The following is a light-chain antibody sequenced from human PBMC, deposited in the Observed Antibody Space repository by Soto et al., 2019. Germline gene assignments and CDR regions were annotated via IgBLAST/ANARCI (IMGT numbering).Light chain of an antibody. CDR3: QKRSNRIT. Sequence: ELVLTQSPATLSLSPGEIATLSCRASQSVGSYLAWYQQKPGQAPRLLIYDASNRATGIPARFSGSGSGTDFTLTISSLEPEDFAVYYCQKRSNRITFGQGTRLEI. V-gene: IGKV3-11*01. CDR1: QSVGSY. J-gene: IGKJ5*01. CDR2: DAS.